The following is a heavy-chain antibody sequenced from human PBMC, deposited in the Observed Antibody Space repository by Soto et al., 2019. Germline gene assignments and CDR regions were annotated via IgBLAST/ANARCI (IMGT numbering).Heavy chain of an antibody. Sequence: QVQLQESGPGLVKPSETLSLTCTVSGGSISSYYLSWIRQPPGKGLEWIGYIYDSGSTNYNPSLNRRVTISVDTSKNQFYLKLSSVTAADTAVYYCARHGSIAAAELDYWGKGTLVNVSS. CDR1: GGSISSYY. CDR2: IYDSGST. CDR3: ARHGSIAAAELDY. J-gene: IGHJ4*02. D-gene: IGHD6-13*01. V-gene: IGHV4-59*01.